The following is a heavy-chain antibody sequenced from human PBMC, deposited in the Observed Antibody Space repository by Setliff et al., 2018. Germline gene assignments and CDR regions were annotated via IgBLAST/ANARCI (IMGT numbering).Heavy chain of an antibody. CDR1: GGTFSDYY. CDR2: INHRGST. D-gene: IGHD3-3*01. J-gene: IGHJ6*03. Sequence: PSETLSLTCAAYGGTFSDYYWTWIRQPPGKGLEWVGEINHRGSTTYNPSLKSRVTISVDTSKDQFSLKVISMTAADTAVYYCARMSGFQYIDVWGKGTPVTVSS. CDR3: ARMSGFQYIDV. V-gene: IGHV4-34*01.